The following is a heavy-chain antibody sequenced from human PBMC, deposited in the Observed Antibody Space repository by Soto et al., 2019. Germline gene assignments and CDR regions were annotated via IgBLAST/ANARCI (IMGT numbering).Heavy chain of an antibody. D-gene: IGHD2-21*01. Sequence: QVQLQESGPGLVKPSQTLSLTCTVSGGSISSGGYYWSWIRQHPGKGLEWIGYIYYSGSTYYNPALERRFTISVHTSKNQFAMKLSSVTAADTAVYYCARDVIHWGQGTLVPVSS. CDR3: ARDVIH. CDR1: GGSISSGGYY. V-gene: IGHV4-31*03. J-gene: IGHJ4*02. CDR2: IYYSGST.